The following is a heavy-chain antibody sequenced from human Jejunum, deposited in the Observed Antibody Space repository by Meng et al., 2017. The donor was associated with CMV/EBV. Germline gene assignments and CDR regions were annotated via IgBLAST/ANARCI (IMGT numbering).Heavy chain of an antibody. CDR3: ARDSQFIVVVPTTMLYYDGLDV. J-gene: IGHJ6*02. Sequence: MNGGRQAPGKGLEWVSYISSSGDTIYYADSVKGRFTISRDNAKNSLYLQMNSLRAEDTAVYYCARDSQFIVVVPTTMLYYDGLDVWGQGTTVTVSS. CDR2: ISSSGDTI. V-gene: IGHV3-48*03. D-gene: IGHD2-2*01.